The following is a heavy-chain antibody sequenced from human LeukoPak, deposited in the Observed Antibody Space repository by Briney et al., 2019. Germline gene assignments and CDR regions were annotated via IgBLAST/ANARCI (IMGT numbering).Heavy chain of an antibody. Sequence: ASVKVSCKASGYTFTSHAINWVRQAPGQGLEWMGWINPYDGNTNYAQKIQGRVTMTTDTFTSTVYMEVRSLRSDDTAVYYCAREGERAAAGYYYYMDVWGKGTTVTVSS. J-gene: IGHJ6*03. CDR2: INPYDGNT. V-gene: IGHV1-18*01. D-gene: IGHD6-13*01. CDR3: AREGERAAAGYYYYMDV. CDR1: GYTFTSHA.